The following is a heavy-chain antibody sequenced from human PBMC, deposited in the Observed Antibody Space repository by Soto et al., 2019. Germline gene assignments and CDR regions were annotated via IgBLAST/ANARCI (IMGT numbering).Heavy chain of an antibody. CDR1: GGSISSGDYS. Sequence: SETLSLTCAVSGGSISSGDYSWSWIRQPPGKDLEWIGYIYHSGSTYYNPSLKSRVTISVDRSKNQFALKLSSVTAADTAVYFCATGVNSYGLEGGMIYFDPWGQGTLVTVSS. CDR2: IYHSGST. CDR3: ATGVNSYGLEGGMIYFDP. D-gene: IGHD3-10*01. V-gene: IGHV4-30-2*01. J-gene: IGHJ5*02.